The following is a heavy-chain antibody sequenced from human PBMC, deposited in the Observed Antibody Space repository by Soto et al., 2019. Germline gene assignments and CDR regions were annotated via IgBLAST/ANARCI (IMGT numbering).Heavy chain of an antibody. J-gene: IGHJ4*02. CDR2: ISSDGNNK. V-gene: IGHV3-30*18. CDR3: AKDWGLDWLLQDRFEY. CDR1: GFTIKNYA. Sequence: GSLRLSCAASGFTIKNYAMHWVRQAPGEGLEWVAVISSDGNNKEYGDSAKGRFTISRDNSKNTLYLQMNNLRAEDTAVYYCAKDWGLDWLLQDRFEYWGQGT. D-gene: IGHD3-9*01.